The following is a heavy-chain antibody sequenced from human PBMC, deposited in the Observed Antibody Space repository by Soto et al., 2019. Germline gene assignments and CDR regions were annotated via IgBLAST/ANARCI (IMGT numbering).Heavy chain of an antibody. CDR2: IWDDGSNK. Sequence: GVSLRLSCVASGFTFGSYGMHWVCQGPGKAIEGVADIWDDGSNKCDADCVKGRVTMARDNSKNTVDLQMNSLRAEDTAVYYCARGRAVAGTQYYYYGMDVWGQVTTVTVTS. V-gene: IGHV3-33*01. J-gene: IGHJ6*02. D-gene: IGHD6-19*01. CDR1: GFTFGSYG. CDR3: ARGRAVAGTQYYYYGMDV.